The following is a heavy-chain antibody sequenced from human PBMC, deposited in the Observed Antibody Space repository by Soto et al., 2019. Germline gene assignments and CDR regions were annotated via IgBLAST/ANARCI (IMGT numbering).Heavy chain of an antibody. D-gene: IGHD4-17*01. CDR3: ARVGRTRATVTTGAFDV. J-gene: IGHJ3*01. CDR1: GGSISGYY. V-gene: IGHV4-4*07. Sequence: QVQLQESGPGLVKPSETLSLTCTVSGGSISGYYWSWIRQPAGKRLEWIGRIYASGNTNKNPSLKRRVTRPVDTSKNQFSLRLNSVTAADTAVYYCARVGRTRATVTTGAFDVWGQGTKVTVSS. CDR2: IYASGNT.